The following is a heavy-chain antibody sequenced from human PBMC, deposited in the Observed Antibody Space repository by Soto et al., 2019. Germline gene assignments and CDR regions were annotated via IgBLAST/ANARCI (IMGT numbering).Heavy chain of an antibody. CDR1: GYNFSSYG. D-gene: IGHD3-3*01. J-gene: IGHJ4*02. CDR3: ARGIEGFLDY. CDR2: ITTYSGVT. Sequence: QVQLVQSGAEVKKPGASVKVSCKASGYNFSSYGISWVRRAPGQGLEWMGWITTYSGVTNYAPKLQGRVTMTTDTSTSTAYMELRSLGSYDTAVYSCARGIEGFLDYWGQGTLVTVSS. V-gene: IGHV1-18*01.